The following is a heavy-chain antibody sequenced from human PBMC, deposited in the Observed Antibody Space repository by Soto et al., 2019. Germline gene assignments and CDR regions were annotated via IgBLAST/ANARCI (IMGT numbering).Heavy chain of an antibody. CDR2: ISSSGSTI. CDR1: GFTFSDYY. V-gene: IGHV3-11*01. CDR3: ARGSDYDFWSGYPPSFDY. D-gene: IGHD3-3*01. Sequence: PGGSLRLSCAASGFTFSDYYMSWIRQAPGKGLEWVSYISSSGSTIYYADSVKGRFTISRDNAKNSLYLQMNSLRAEDTAVYYCARGSDYDFWSGYPPSFDYWGQGTLVTVSS. J-gene: IGHJ4*02.